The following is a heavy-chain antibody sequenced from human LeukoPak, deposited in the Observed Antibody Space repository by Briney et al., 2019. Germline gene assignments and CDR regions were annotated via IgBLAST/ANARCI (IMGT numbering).Heavy chain of an antibody. J-gene: IGHJ6*02. V-gene: IGHV1-2*02. CDR1: GYTFTGYY. CDR2: INPNSGGT. D-gene: IGHD4-11*01. Sequence: ASVKVSCKASGYTFTGYYMHWVRQAPGQGLECMGWINPNSGGTNYAQKFQGRVTMTRDTSISTAYMELSRMRSDDTAVYYCARGGNDYSNYPPYYYGMDVWGQGTTVTVSS. CDR3: ARGGNDYSNYPPYYYGMDV.